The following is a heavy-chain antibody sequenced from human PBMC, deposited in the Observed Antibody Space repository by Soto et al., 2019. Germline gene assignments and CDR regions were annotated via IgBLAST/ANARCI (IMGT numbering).Heavy chain of an antibody. CDR2: ISGSGGST. J-gene: IGHJ4*02. CDR1: GFTFSSYA. CDR3: AKEQQLTGDDTDY. V-gene: IGHV3-23*01. D-gene: IGHD1-20*01. Sequence: GESLKISCAASGFTFSSYAMSWVRQAPGKGLEWVSAISGSGGSTYYADSVKGRFTISRDNSKNTLYLQMNSLRAEDTAVYYCAKEQQLTGDDTDYWGQGTLVTVSS.